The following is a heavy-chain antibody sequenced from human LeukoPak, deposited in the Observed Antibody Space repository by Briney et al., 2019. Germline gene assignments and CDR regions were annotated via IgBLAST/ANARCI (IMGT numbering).Heavy chain of an antibody. CDR2: MSPNSGNT. CDR3: ARAITIFDYYYMDV. V-gene: IGHV1-8*02. J-gene: IGHJ6*03. CDR1: GYTFIVYY. D-gene: IGHD3-3*01. Sequence: ASAKVSFKASGYTFIVYYIHWVRQAPGQGLERMGWMSPNSGNTVSAQKFQGRVTMTRDTSTSTAYLEVSSLRSEDTAVYYCARAITIFDYYYMDVWDKGTTVTVSS.